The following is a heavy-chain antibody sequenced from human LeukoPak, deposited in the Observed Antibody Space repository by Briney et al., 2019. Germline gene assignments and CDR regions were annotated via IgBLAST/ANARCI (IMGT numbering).Heavy chain of an antibody. CDR3: ARDPESSAFDL. J-gene: IGHJ4*02. CDR2: IKQDGSVK. Sequence: GGSLRLSCVAAGFTFSTYWMSWVRQTPEKGLEFVANIKQDGSVKNYMDSLKGRSTISRDNAGESLYLEINSLRADDTAVYYCARDPESSAFDLWGQGALVTVSS. V-gene: IGHV3-7*01. CDR1: GFTFSTYW.